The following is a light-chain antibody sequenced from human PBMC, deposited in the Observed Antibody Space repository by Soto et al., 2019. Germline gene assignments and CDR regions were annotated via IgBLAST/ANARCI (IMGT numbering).Light chain of an antibody. CDR2: KAS. Sequence: DIQMTQSPSTLSASVGDRVTITCRASQSISSWLAWYQQKPGKAPKLLIYKASTLESGVPLRFSGSGSGTEFTLTISSLQPDDFATYYCQHYTSYSRAFGQGTKVEVK. V-gene: IGKV1-5*03. J-gene: IGKJ1*01. CDR3: QHYTSYSRA. CDR1: QSISSW.